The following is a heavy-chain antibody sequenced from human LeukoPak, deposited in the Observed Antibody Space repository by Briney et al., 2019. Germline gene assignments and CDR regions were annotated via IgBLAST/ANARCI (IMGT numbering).Heavy chain of an antibody. CDR1: GFTFSSYA. CDR3: ASSTTVTTSGIDY. V-gene: IGHV3-23*01. CDR2: ISGSGGST. D-gene: IGHD4-17*01. Sequence: QTGGSLRLSCAASGFTFSSYAMSWVRQAPGKGLEWVSAISGSGGSTHYADSVKGRFTISRDNSKNTLYLQMNSLRAEDTAVYYCASSTTVTTSGIDYWGQGTLVTVSS. J-gene: IGHJ4*02.